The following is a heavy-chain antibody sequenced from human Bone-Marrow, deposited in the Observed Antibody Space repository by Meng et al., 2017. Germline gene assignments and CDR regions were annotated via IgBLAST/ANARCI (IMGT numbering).Heavy chain of an antibody. CDR3: ARGVVRNWNYLP. J-gene: IGHJ5*02. CDR1: GGSFSGYY. V-gene: IGHV4-34*01. D-gene: IGHD1-7*01. CDR2: INHSGST. Sequence: QPQLQESGSGLLKPSETLSLTCAVYGGSFSGYYWSWIRQPPGKGLEWIGEINHSGSTNYNPSLKSRVTISVDTSKNQFSLKLSSVTAADTAVYYCARGVVRNWNYLPWGQGTLVTVSS.